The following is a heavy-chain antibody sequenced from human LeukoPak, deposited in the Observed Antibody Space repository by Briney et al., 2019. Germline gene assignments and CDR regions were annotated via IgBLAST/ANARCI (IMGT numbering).Heavy chain of an antibody. D-gene: IGHD3-22*01. V-gene: IGHV3-43D*04. J-gene: IGHJ4*02. Sequence: GGSLRLSCAASGFTFDDYAMHWVRQAPGKGLEWVSLISWDGGSTYYADSVKGRFTISRDNSKNSLYLQMNSLRTEDTALYYCAKDMVDYYDSSGYFDYWGQGTLVTVSS. CDR2: ISWDGGST. CDR1: GFTFDDYA. CDR3: AKDMVDYYDSSGYFDY.